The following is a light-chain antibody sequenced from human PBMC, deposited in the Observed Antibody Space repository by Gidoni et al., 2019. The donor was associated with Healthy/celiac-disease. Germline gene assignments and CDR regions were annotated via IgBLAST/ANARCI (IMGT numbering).Light chain of an antibody. CDR2: EVS. V-gene: IGLV2-8*01. J-gene: IGLJ3*02. CDR1: SSDVGGYNY. CDR3: SSYAGSNNVV. Sequence: SALTQPPSASGSPGQSVTISCTGTSSDVGGYNYVSWYQQHPGKPPKLMIYEVSKRPSGVPVRFSGSKSGNTASLTVSGLQAEDEAEYYCSSYAGSNNVVFGGGTKLTVL.